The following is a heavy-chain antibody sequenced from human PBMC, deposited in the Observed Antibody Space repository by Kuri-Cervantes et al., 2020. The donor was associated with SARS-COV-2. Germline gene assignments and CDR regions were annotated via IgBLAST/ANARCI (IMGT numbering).Heavy chain of an antibody. J-gene: IGHJ4*02. D-gene: IGHD2-15*01. CDR2: IWYDGSNK. CDR1: GFTFSSYG. Sequence: LSLTCAASGFTFSSYGMHWVRQAPGKGLEWVAVIWYDGSNKYYADSVKGRFTISRDNSKNTLYPQMNSLRAEDTAVYYCAREAFGYCSGGSCYSHYWGQGTLVTVSS. V-gene: IGHV3-33*08. CDR3: AREAFGYCSGGSCYSHY.